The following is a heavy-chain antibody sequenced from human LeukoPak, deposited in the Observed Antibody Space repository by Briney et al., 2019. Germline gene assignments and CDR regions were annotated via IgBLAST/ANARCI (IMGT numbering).Heavy chain of an antibody. J-gene: IGHJ4*02. V-gene: IGHV4-59*01. CDR2: IYYSGST. Sequence: PSETLSLTYTVSGGSISSYYWSWIRQPPGKGLEWIGYIYYSGSTNYNPSLKSRVTISVDTSKNQFSLKLSSVTAADTAVYYCATFRDYSVFDYWGQGTLVTVSS. CDR1: GGSISSYY. D-gene: IGHD2-21*01. CDR3: ATFRDYSVFDY.